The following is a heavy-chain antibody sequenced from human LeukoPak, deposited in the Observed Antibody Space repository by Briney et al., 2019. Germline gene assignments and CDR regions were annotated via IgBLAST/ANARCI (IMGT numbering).Heavy chain of an antibody. V-gene: IGHV4-4*02. CDR1: GGSISSSNW. D-gene: IGHD3-22*01. Sequence: SETLSLTCAVSGGSISSSNWWSWVRQPPGKGLEWIGEIYHSGSTNYNPSLKSRVTISVDTSKNQFSLKLSSVTAADTAVYYCASSYYYDSSGYFYYFDYWGQGTLVTVSS. J-gene: IGHJ4*02. CDR2: IYHSGST. CDR3: ASSYYYDSSGYFYYFDY.